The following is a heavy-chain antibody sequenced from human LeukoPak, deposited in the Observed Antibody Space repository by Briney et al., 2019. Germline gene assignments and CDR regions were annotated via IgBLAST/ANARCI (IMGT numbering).Heavy chain of an antibody. D-gene: IGHD1-26*01. CDR2: INPSGGST. V-gene: IGHV1-46*01. Sequence: GASVKVSCKASGYTFTSYYMHWVRQAPGQGLEWMAIINPSGGSTSYAQKFQGRVTMTRDTSTSTVYMELSSLRSEDTAVYYCARGLINGELGFNWFDPWGQGTLVTVSS. CDR1: GYTFTSYY. CDR3: ARGLINGELGFNWFDP. J-gene: IGHJ5*02.